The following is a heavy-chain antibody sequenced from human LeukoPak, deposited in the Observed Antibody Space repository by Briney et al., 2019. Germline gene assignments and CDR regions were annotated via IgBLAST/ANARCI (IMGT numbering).Heavy chain of an antibody. CDR2: VDPEDGET. D-gene: IGHD6-13*01. J-gene: IGHJ4*02. V-gene: IGHV1-69-2*01. Sequence: ASVKLSCKVSGYTFTDYYMLWVPQAPGKGHEWMGLVDPEDGETIYAEKFQGRVTITADTTTDTAYMELSSLRSEDTAVYYCATDRSPGIAAAGYWGQGTLVTVSS. CDR1: GYTFTDYY. CDR3: ATDRSPGIAAAGY.